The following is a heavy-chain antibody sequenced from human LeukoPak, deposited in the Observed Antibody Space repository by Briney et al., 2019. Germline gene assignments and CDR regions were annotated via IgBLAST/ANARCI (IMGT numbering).Heavy chain of an antibody. CDR3: AGARYCSSTSCYIDY. J-gene: IGHJ4*02. V-gene: IGHV3-23*01. CDR2: ISNSGGST. Sequence: GGSLRLSCAASGFTLSSYAMTWVRQAPGKGLEWVSGISNSGGSTYYADSVKGRFTISRDNSKNTLYLQMKSLRAEDTAVYYCAGARYCSSTSCYIDYWGQGTLVTVSS. D-gene: IGHD2-2*02. CDR1: GFTLSSYA.